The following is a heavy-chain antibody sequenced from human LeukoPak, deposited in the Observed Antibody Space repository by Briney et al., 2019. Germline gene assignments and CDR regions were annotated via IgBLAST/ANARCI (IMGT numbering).Heavy chain of an antibody. CDR3: ARDGDPSNWFDP. V-gene: IGHV1-69*13. J-gene: IGHJ5*02. Sequence: SVKVSCKASGGTFSSYAISWGRQAPGQGLEWMGGIIPIFGTANYAQKFQGRVTITADESTSTAYMELSSLRSEDTAVYYCARDGDPSNWFDPWGQGTLVTVSS. D-gene: IGHD4-17*01. CDR2: IIPIFGTA. CDR1: GGTFSSYA.